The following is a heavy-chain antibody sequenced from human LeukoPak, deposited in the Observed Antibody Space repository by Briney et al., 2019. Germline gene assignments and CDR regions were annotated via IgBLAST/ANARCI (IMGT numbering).Heavy chain of an antibody. CDR2: IYHSGST. J-gene: IGHJ5*02. CDR1: GGSISSSNW. Sequence: PSETLFLTCAVSGGSISSSNWWSWVRQPPGKGLEWIGEIYHSGSTNYNPSLKSRVTISVDKSKNQFSLKLSSVTAADTAVYYCARTPTGTTYWFDPWGQGTLVTVSS. D-gene: IGHD1-1*01. V-gene: IGHV4-4*02. CDR3: ARTPTGTTYWFDP.